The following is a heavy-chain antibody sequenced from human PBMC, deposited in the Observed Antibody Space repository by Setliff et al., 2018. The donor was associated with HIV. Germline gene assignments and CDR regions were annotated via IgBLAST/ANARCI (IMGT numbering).Heavy chain of an antibody. CDR1: GGSISSSS. CDR3: AKDIRHSGYDHFDY. J-gene: IGHJ4*02. V-gene: IGHV3-21*04. D-gene: IGHD5-12*01. CDR2: ISSSSTYI. Sequence: PSETLSLTCTVSGGSISSSSYYWGWIRQAPGKGLEWVSSISSSSTYIDYADSVKGRFTISRDNAKNSLYLQMNSLRAEDTALYYCAKDIRHSGYDHFDYWGQGTLVTVSS.